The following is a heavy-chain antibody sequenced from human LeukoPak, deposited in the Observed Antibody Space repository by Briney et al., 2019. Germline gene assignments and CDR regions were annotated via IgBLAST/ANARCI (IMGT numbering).Heavy chain of an antibody. CDR2: IYTSGST. D-gene: IGHD6-13*01. V-gene: IGHV4-4*07. Sequence: SETLSLTCTVSGGSISSYYWSWIRQPAGKGLEWIGRIYTSGSTNYNPSLKSRVTMSVDTSKNQFSLKLSSVTAADTAVYYCAREVAAAGIGWFDPWGQGTQVTVSS. CDR3: AREVAAAGIGWFDP. CDR1: GGSISSYY. J-gene: IGHJ5*02.